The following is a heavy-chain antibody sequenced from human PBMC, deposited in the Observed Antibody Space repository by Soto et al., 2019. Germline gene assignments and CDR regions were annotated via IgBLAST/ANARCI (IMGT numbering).Heavy chain of an antibody. CDR3: ARPKDYDDCLDL. Sequence: QVQLVQSGAEVKKPGASVKVSCKASGYALTWFNIHWVSQAPGQRLEWMGWINAGNGNTKYSQKFQGRVTFTRDTSANTAYMELSSLISEDTAVYYCARPKDYDDCLDLWGQGTLVTVSS. V-gene: IGHV1-3*01. CDR1: GYALTWFN. J-gene: IGHJ4*02. D-gene: IGHD3-22*01. CDR2: INAGNGNT.